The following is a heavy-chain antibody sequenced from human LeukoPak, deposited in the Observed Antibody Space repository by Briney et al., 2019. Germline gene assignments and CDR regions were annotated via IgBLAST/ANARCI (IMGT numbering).Heavy chain of an antibody. V-gene: IGHV1-2*02. J-gene: IGHJ3*02. D-gene: IGHD1-26*01. CDR2: INPNSGGT. CDR1: GYTFTDYF. Sequence: ASVKVSCKTSGYTFTDYFVHWVRQAPGKGLEWMGWINPNSGGTEYAQKFLGRVTMTRDTSISTAYMELSRLRSDDTAVYFCARDLVGATFSHDDAFDIWGQGTMVTVSS. CDR3: ARDLVGATFSHDDAFDI.